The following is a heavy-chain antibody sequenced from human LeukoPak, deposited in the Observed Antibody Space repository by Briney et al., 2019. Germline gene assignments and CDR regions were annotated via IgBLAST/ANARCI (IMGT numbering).Heavy chain of an antibody. J-gene: IGHJ4*02. D-gene: IGHD3-10*01. CDR3: ARDRGPRTGFMVREAYDY. CDR2: INTDGSIT. CDR1: GFTFSDYW. Sequence: GGSLRLSCAASGFTFSDYWIHWVRQAPGKGLVWVSRINTDGSITNYADSVKGRFSISRDNAKNTPYLQMSSLRAEDTAVYYCARDRGPRTGFMVREAYDYWGQGTLVTVSS. V-gene: IGHV3-74*01.